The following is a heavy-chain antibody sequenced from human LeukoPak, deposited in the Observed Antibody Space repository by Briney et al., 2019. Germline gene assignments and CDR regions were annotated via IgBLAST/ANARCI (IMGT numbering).Heavy chain of an antibody. Sequence: SETLSLTCTVSGGSISSYYWSWIRQPPGKGLEWIGYIDYAGRTNYNPSLKSRVTISVDTSKNQFSLKLSSVTAADTAVYYCARDRPGGSSLDYWGQGTLVTVSS. J-gene: IGHJ4*02. CDR1: GGSISSYY. V-gene: IGHV4-59*01. D-gene: IGHD6-13*01. CDR3: ARDRPGGSSLDY. CDR2: IDYAGRT.